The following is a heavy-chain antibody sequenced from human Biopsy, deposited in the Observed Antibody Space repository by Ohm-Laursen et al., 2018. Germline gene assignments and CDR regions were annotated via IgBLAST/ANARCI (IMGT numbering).Heavy chain of an antibody. CDR2: IYLSGTT. J-gene: IGHJ5*02. Sequence: GTLSLTCSVSGASIRDYYWGWIRQPAGKGLEWIGRIYLSGTTVFNPSLRSRVSMSVDPTTNHVSLKVISVTVADTAMYYCVRDGGQTYDFMRRWGKDVRFDPWGQGTLVTVSS. CDR1: GASIRDYY. CDR3: VRDGGQTYDFMRRWGKDVRFDP. D-gene: IGHD3-3*01. V-gene: IGHV4-4*07.